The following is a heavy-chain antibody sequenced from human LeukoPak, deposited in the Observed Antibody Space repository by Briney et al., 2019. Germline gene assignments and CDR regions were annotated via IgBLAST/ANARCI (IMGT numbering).Heavy chain of an antibody. D-gene: IGHD2-21*02. J-gene: IGHJ4*02. Sequence: SVKVSCKASGGTFSSYAISWVRQAPGQGLEWMGRIIPILGIANYAQKFQGRVTITADKSTSTAYMELSSLRSEDTAVYYCARSGVEVTAIPFDYWGQGTLVTVSS. CDR1: GGTFSSYA. CDR2: IIPILGIA. CDR3: ARSGVEVTAIPFDY. V-gene: IGHV1-69*04.